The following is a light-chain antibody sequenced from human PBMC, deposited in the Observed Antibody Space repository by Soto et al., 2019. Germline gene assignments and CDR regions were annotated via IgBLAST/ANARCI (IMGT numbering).Light chain of an antibody. V-gene: IGLV1-47*01. CDR2: RNN. CDR1: SSNIGSNY. Sequence: QSVLTQPPSASGTPGQRVTISCSGSSSNIGSNYVYWYQQLPGTAPKLPIYRNNHRPSGVPDRFSGSKSGTSASLAISGLRSEDEADYYCAAWDDSLSGWVFGGGTQLTVL. J-gene: IGLJ3*02. CDR3: AAWDDSLSGWV.